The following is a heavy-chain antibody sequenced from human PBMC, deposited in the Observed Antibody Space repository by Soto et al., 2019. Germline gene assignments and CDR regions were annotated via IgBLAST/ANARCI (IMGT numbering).Heavy chain of an antibody. CDR2: ISASGATT. Sequence: EVQLLESGGNLVQPGGSLRLSCAASGFSFSTYALTWVRQFPGKGLEWVSGISASGATTYYADSVKGRFTISRDNSKNTVFLHMTSLRAEDTALYYCAKWTDTVVEAALAGGAFDIWGQGTTVTVSS. V-gene: IGHV3-23*01. CDR3: AKWTDTVVEAALAGGAFDI. J-gene: IGHJ3*02. D-gene: IGHD2-2*01. CDR1: GFSFSTYA.